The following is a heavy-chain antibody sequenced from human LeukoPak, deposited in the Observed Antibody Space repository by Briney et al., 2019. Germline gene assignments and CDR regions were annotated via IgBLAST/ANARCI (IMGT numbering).Heavy chain of an antibody. CDR3: AKDRTTMLVVDITDLNFDY. CDR1: GFTFSSYG. CDR2: ISGSGGST. D-gene: IGHD3-22*01. J-gene: IGHJ4*02. Sequence: GGSLRLSCAASGFTFSSYGMSWVRQAPGKGLEWVSAISGSGGSTYYADSVKGRFTISRDNSKNTLYLQMNSLRAEDTAVYYCAKDRTTMLVVDITDLNFDYWGQGTLVTVSS. V-gene: IGHV3-23*01.